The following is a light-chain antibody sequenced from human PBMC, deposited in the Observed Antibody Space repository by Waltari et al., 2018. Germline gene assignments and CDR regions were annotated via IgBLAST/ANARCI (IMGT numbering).Light chain of an antibody. CDR2: KDT. Sequence: SYELTQPPSVSVSPGQTARIPCSGDALPQQFVYWYQQKPGQAPILLIYKDTERPSGIPDRFSGSTSGITVTLTINGVQAEDEADYYCHSADSNNTPYVFGAGTKVTVL. CDR3: HSADSNNTPYV. CDR1: ALPQQF. J-gene: IGLJ1*01. V-gene: IGLV3-25*03.